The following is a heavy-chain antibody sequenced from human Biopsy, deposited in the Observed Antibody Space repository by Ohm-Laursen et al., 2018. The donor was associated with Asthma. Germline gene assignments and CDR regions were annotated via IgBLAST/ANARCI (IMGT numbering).Heavy chain of an antibody. CDR3: ARAVDYSHYYGIDV. J-gene: IGHJ6*02. V-gene: IGHV1-18*01. Sequence: SVKPSCKTSGYTFNSAGITWVRQAPGQGLGWMGWISVYNGNTKVAQKLQDRVTMITATSTSTAYMELRSLRSDDTAVYFCARAVDYSHYYGIDVWGQGTTVTVS. D-gene: IGHD3-10*01. CDR1: GYTFNSAG. CDR2: ISVYNGNT.